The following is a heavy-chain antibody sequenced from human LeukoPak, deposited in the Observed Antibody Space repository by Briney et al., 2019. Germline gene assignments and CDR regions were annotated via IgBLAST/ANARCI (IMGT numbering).Heavy chain of an antibody. CDR3: ARCGGGSCHQFDY. CDR2: IYYSGSS. CDR1: GGSISRYY. D-gene: IGHD2-2*01. Sequence: SETLSLTCTVSGGSISRYYWSWIRQPPGKGLEWIGHIYYSGSSNYNPSLKSRVTISVDTSKNQFSLKLSSLTAADTAVYYCARCGGGSCHQFDYWGQGTLVTVSS. V-gene: IGHV4-59*01. J-gene: IGHJ4*02.